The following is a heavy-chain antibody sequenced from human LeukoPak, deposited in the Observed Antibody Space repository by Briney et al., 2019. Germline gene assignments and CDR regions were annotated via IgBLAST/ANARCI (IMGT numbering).Heavy chain of an antibody. CDR3: AREGSGVAGHFDY. D-gene: IGHD6-19*01. J-gene: IGHJ4*02. Sequence: PGDSLRLSCAASGFPFSTYWMHWVRQAPGKGLVWVSRLDTTGSNTVYADSVKGRFTISRDNAKNTLYLQMNSLRAEDTAVYYCAREGSGVAGHFDYWGQGTLVTVSS. CDR2: LDTTGSNT. CDR1: GFPFSTYW. V-gene: IGHV3-74*01.